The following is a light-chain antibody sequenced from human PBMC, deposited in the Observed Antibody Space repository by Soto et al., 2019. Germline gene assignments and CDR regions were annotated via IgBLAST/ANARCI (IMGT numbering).Light chain of an antibody. J-gene: IGKJ4*01. V-gene: IGKV3-11*01. CDR3: EQGSDWPLT. CDR2: DAA. Sequence: EIVLTQSPATLSLSPGERATLSCTASQSVSSYLAWYQQKPGQAPRLLIYDAANRATGIPARFSGSGAGTDFTISSSKLEPDDFAVYYCEQGSDWPLTWGGGFKVEI. CDR1: QSVSSY.